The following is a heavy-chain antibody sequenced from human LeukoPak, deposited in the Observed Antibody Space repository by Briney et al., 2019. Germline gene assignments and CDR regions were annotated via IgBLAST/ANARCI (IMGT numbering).Heavy chain of an antibody. V-gene: IGHV1-8*01. CDR2: MNPNSGNT. J-gene: IGHJ4*02. D-gene: IGHD3-22*01. Sequence: ASVKVSCKASGYTFTSYDINWVRQATGQGLEWMGWMNPNSGNTGYAQKFQGRVTMTRDTSTSTVYMELSSLRSEDTAVYYCARDFNYYDSSGYSPYFDYWGQGTLVTVSS. CDR3: ARDFNYYDSSGYSPYFDY. CDR1: GYTFTSYD.